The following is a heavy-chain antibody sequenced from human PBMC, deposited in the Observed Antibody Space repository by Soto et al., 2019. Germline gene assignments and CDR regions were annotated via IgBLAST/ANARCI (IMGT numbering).Heavy chain of an antibody. J-gene: IGHJ4*02. Sequence: QVQLVESGGGVVQPGRSLRLSCGASGFTFSHYAMHWVRQAPGKGLEWVALMSYDGSNEYYADTVKGRFTISRDISKNTLYLQMNSLRAEDTAVYYCAKDGSHNFDYWSQGTLVTVSS. D-gene: IGHD1-26*01. CDR2: MSYDGSNE. V-gene: IGHV3-30*18. CDR3: AKDGSHNFDY. CDR1: GFTFSHYA.